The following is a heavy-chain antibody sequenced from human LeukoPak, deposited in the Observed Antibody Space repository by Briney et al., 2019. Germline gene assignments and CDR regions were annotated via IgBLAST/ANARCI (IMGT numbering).Heavy chain of an antibody. V-gene: IGHV1-2*02. CDR1: GYTFTSYY. D-gene: IGHD3-22*01. CDR2: INPNSGGT. Sequence: SVKVSCKASGYTFTSYYMHWVQQAPGQGLEWMGWINPNSGGTNYAQKFQGRVTMTRDTSISTAYMELSRLRSDDTAVYYCARVYYDSSGFGSFLFFDYWGQGALVTVSS. CDR3: ARVYYDSSGFGSFLFFDY. J-gene: IGHJ4*02.